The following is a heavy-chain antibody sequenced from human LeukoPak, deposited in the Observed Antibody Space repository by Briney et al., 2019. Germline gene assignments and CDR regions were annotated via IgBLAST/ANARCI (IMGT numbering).Heavy chain of an antibody. V-gene: IGHV3-30-3*01. J-gene: IGHJ4*02. D-gene: IGHD6-13*01. CDR2: ISDDGNNK. CDR1: EFTFSSYA. Sequence: GGSLGLSCAASEFTFSSYAMHWVRQAPGKGLEWVAVISDDGNNKYYADSVKGRFTISRDNSKNTLYLQMNSLRTEDTAVFYCARNLGGYSSTWYFDYWGQGTLVTVSS. CDR3: ARNLGGYSSTWYFDY.